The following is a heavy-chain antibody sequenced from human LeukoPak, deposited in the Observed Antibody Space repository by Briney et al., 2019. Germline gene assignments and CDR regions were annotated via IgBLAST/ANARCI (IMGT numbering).Heavy chain of an antibody. D-gene: IGHD3-22*01. V-gene: IGHV4-39*01. CDR2: IYYSGST. CDR3: ARHSLMVVVAYFDY. J-gene: IGHJ4*02. Sequence: SETLSLTRTVSGGSISSSSYYWGWIRQPPGKGLEWIGSIYYSGSTYYNPSLKSRVTISVDTSKNQFSLKLSSVTAADTAVYYCARHSLMVVVAYFDYWGQGTLVTVSS. CDR1: GGSISSSSYY.